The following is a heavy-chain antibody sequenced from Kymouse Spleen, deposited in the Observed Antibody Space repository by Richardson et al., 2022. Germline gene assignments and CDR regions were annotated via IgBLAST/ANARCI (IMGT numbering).Heavy chain of an antibody. V-gene: IGHV4-34*01. J-gene: IGHJ3*02. CDR3: ARRYFDWLLSDAFDI. CDR1: GGSFSGYY. Sequence: QVQLQQWGAGLLKPSETLSLTCAVYGGSFSGYYWSWIRQPPGKGLEWIGEINHSGSTNYNPSLKSRVTISVDTSKNQFSLKLSSVTAADTAVYYCARRYFDWLLSDAFDIWGQGTMVTVSS. CDR2: INHSGST. D-gene: IGHD3-9*01.